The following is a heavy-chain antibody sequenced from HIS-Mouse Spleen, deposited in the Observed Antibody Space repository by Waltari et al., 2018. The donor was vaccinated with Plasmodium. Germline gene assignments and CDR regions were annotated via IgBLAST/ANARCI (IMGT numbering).Heavy chain of an antibody. D-gene: IGHD4-17*01. CDR3: ASKTTVTNHAFDI. Sequence: EVQLVESGGGLIQPGGSLRLSCAASGFTVSSTYIRGVRQATGKGLEWVSVIYSGGSTYYADSVKGRFTISRDNSKNTLYLQMNSLRAEDTAVYYCASKTTVTNHAFDIWGQGTMVTVSS. CDR1: GFTVSSTY. CDR2: IYSGGST. V-gene: IGHV3-53*01. J-gene: IGHJ3*02.